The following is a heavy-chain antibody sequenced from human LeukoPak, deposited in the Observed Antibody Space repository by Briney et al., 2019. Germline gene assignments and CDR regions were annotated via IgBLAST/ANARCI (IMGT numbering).Heavy chain of an antibody. CDR3: AREVHYDSSGYYFVRSFGIDY. Sequence: GGSLRLSCAASGFTFSSYAMSWVRQAPGKGLEWVSAISGSGGSTYYADSVKGRFTISRDNSKITLFLQMNSLRAEDTAVYYCAREVHYDSSGYYFVRSFGIDYWGQGTLVTVSS. D-gene: IGHD3-22*01. CDR2: ISGSGGST. CDR1: GFTFSSYA. V-gene: IGHV3-23*01. J-gene: IGHJ4*02.